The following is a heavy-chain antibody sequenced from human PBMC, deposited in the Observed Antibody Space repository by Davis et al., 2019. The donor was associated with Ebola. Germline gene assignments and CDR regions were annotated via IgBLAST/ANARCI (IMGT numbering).Heavy chain of an antibody. V-gene: IGHV4-34*01. CDR1: GGSFSGYY. D-gene: IGHD2-2*01. Sequence: PSETLSLTCAVYGGSFSGYYWSWICQPPGKGLEWIGEINHSGSTNYNPSLKSRVTISVDTSKNQFSLKLSSVTAADTAVYYCARGRGVVPAAAPSLDYWGQGTLVTVSS. J-gene: IGHJ4*02. CDR3: ARGRGVVPAAAPSLDY. CDR2: INHSGST.